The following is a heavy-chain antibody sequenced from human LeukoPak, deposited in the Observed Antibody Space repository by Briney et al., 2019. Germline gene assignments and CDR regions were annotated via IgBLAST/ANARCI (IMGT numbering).Heavy chain of an antibody. CDR3: AKTRTIPYYYYGMDV. Sequence: PGRSLRLSCAASGFSFSTYGMHWVRQAPGKGLEWVAVIWHDGSNKYYADSVKGRFTISRDNSKNTLNLQMNSLRAEDTAVYYCAKTRTIPYYYYGMDVWGQGTTVTVSS. CDR1: GFSFSTYG. V-gene: IGHV3-33*06. D-gene: IGHD3-3*01. J-gene: IGHJ6*02. CDR2: IWHDGSNK.